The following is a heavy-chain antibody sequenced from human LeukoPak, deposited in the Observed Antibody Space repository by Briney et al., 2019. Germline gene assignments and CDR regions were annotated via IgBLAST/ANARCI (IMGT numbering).Heavy chain of an antibody. J-gene: IGHJ6*03. CDR1: GGTFSSYA. Sequence: SVKVSCKASGGTFSSYAISWVRQAPGQGLEWMGGIIPIFGTANYAQKFQGRVTITTDESTSTAYMELSSLRSEDTAVYYCARALYGDYSGYYYYYMDVWGKGTTVTVSS. CDR3: ARALYGDYSGYYYYYMDV. V-gene: IGHV1-69*05. D-gene: IGHD4-17*01. CDR2: IIPIFGTA.